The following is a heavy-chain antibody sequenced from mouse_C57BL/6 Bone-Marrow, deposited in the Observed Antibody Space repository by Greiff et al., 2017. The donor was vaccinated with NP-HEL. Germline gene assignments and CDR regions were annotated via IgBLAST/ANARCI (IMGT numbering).Heavy chain of an antibody. D-gene: IGHD1-2*01. CDR1: GFTFSSYG. V-gene: IGHV5-6*02. CDR2: ISSGGSYT. CDR3: ASRVYYGGPMDY. Sequence: DVKLVESGGDLVKPGGSLKLSCAASGFTFSSYGMSWVRQTPDKRLEWVATISSGGSYTYYPDSVKGRFTISRDNAKNTLYLQMSSLKSEDTAMYYCASRVYYGGPMDYWGQGTSVTVSS. J-gene: IGHJ4*01.